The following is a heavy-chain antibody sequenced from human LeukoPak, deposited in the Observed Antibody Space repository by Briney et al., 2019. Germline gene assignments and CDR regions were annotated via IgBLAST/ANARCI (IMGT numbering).Heavy chain of an antibody. D-gene: IGHD3-3*01. CDR2: IYSGGST. CDR1: GFTVSSNY. J-gene: IGHJ4*02. V-gene: IGHV3-53*01. Sequence: GGSLRLSCAASGFTVSSNYMSWVRQAPGKGLEWVSVIYSGGSTYYADSVKGRFTISRDNSKNTLYLQMNSLRAEGTAVYYCAKEVANDFWSGYNDYWGQGTLVTVSS. CDR3: AKEVANDFWSGYNDY.